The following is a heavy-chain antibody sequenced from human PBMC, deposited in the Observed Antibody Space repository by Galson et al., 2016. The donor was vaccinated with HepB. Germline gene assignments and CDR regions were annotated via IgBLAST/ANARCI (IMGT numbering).Heavy chain of an antibody. CDR2: ISAYNGNT. D-gene: IGHD3-9*01. CDR1: GYTFTIYG. CDR3: ARANYNRLTGYYSGLDH. J-gene: IGHJ4*02. V-gene: IGHV1-18*01. Sequence: SVKVSCKASGYTFTIYGISWVRQAPGQGLEWMGWISAYNGNTNYAQKLQGRVTMTTDTSTSTAYMELRSLRSDDTAVYYCARANYNRLTGYYSGLDHWGQGTLVTVSS.